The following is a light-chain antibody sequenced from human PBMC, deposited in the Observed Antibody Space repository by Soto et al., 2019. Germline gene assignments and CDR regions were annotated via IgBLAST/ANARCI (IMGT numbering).Light chain of an antibody. V-gene: IGKV3-15*01. CDR1: QSVGTN. CDR2: GAS. CDR3: QQYTNWPPNT. J-gene: IGKJ5*01. Sequence: EIVMTQSPVILSVSPGERATLSCRASQSVGTNLAWYQQKPGQAPRLLIYGASTRATGIPARFSGSGSGTEFTRTISSLQSEDFAVYYGQQYTNWPPNTFGQGTRLEIK.